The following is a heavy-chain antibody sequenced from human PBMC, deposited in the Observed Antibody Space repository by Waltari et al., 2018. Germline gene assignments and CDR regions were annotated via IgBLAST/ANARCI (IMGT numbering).Heavy chain of an antibody. Sequence: QVQVVESGGGVVQPGKSLRLSCAASGFIFSNFNMNWVRQAPGKGLEWVAVIWYDGNNKHYADSMRGRFTTSRDNSKHTLYLQIDSLRADDTAVYYCARELTVTGPFDYWGQGTLVTVSS. J-gene: IGHJ4*02. CDR3: ARELTVTGPFDY. V-gene: IGHV3-33*01. D-gene: IGHD6-19*01. CDR1: GFIFSNFN. CDR2: IWYDGNNK.